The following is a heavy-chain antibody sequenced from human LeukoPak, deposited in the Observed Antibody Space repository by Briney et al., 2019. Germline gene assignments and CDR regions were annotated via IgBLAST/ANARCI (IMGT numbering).Heavy chain of an antibody. D-gene: IGHD1-7*01. CDR2: ISSSSSYI. V-gene: IGHV3-21*01. Sequence: GGSLTLSCAASGFTFSRYEMNWVRQAPWKGREWVSSISSSSSYIYYADSVKGRFTISRDNAKNSLYLQKNSLRAEDTAVYYCARSYNWNWAYGMDVWGQGTTVTVSS. CDR1: GFTFSRYE. CDR3: ARSYNWNWAYGMDV. J-gene: IGHJ6*01.